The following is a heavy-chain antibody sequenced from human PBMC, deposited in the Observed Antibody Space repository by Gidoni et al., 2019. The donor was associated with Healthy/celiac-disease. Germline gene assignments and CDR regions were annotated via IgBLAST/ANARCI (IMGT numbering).Heavy chain of an antibody. CDR1: GFTFSSYA. D-gene: IGHD5-12*01. J-gene: IGHJ6*02. CDR2: ISYDGSNK. Sequence: QVQLVESGGGVVQPGRSLRLSCAASGFTFSSYAMHWVRQAPGKGLEWVAVISYDGSNKYYADSVKGRFTISRDNFKNTLYLQMNSLRAEDTAVYYCARDGYSGYDLGGGKYYYYGMDVWGQGTTVTVSS. V-gene: IGHV3-30-3*01. CDR3: ARDGYSGYDLGGGKYYYYGMDV.